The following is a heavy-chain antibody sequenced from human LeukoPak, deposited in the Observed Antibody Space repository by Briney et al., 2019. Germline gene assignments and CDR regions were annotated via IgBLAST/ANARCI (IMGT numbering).Heavy chain of an antibody. J-gene: IGHJ4*02. Sequence: SGPTLVNPTQTLTLTCTFSGFSLSTTGVGVNWIRQSPGKALEWLSLIYLNGDKRYSPSLRSRLPITRDPSKNQVVLTMTNMDPVDTATYYCAHRGGAVAGHYYFDYWGQGTLVTVFS. D-gene: IGHD6-19*01. CDR2: IYLNGDK. V-gene: IGHV2-5*01. CDR3: AHRGGAVAGHYYFDY. CDR1: GFSLSTTGVG.